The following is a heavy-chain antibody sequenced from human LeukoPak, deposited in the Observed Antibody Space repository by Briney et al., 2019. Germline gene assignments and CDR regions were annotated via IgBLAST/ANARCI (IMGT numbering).Heavy chain of an antibody. CDR2: INPNSGGT. Sequence: ASVKVSCKASGYTFAGYYMHWVRQAPGQGLEWMVWINPNSGGTNYAQKFQGRVTMTRDTSISTAYMELSRLRSDDTAVYYCARDILDCSSTSCYTGDVWGKGTTVTVSS. CDR1: GYTFAGYY. D-gene: IGHD2-2*02. V-gene: IGHV1-2*02. J-gene: IGHJ6*04. CDR3: ARDILDCSSTSCYTGDV.